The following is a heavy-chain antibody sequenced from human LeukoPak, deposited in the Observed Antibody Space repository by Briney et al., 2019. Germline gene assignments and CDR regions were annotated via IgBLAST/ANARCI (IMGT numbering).Heavy chain of an antibody. CDR2: ISSSGSTI. J-gene: IGHJ4*02. V-gene: IGHV3-11*04. CDR3: ARHEYYYDSSTGFDY. D-gene: IGHD3-22*01. Sequence: PGGSLRLSCAASGFTFSDYYMSWIRQAPGKGLEWVSYISSSGSTIYYADSVKGRFTISRDNAKNSLYLQMNSLRAEDTAVYYCARHEYYYDSSTGFDYWGQGTLVTVSS. CDR1: GFTFSDYY.